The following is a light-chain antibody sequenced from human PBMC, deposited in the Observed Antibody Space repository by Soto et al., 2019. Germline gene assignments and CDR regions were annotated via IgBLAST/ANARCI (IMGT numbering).Light chain of an antibody. Sequence: EIVLTHSPATLCVSPGERATLSCRASQSVGSNLAWYQQRPGQPPRLLIYDASTRATDIPARFSGGGSGTEFTLTISSLQSEDFAVYYCQQYNNWPYTFGQGTKLQIK. CDR1: QSVGSN. CDR2: DAS. V-gene: IGKV3-15*01. J-gene: IGKJ2*01. CDR3: QQYNNWPYT.